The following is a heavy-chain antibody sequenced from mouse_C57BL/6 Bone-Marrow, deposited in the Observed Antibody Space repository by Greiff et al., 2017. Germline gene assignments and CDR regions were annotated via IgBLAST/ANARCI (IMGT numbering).Heavy chain of an antibody. CDR2: IRLKSDNYAT. D-gene: IGHD1-1*01. J-gene: IGHJ3*01. Sequence: EVKVEESGGGLVQPGGSMKLSCVASGFTFSNYWMNWVRQSPEKGLEWVAQIRLKSDNYATHYAESVKGRFTISRDDSKSSVYLQMNNLRAEDTGMYYCTEATVVATGAYWGQGTLVTVSA. V-gene: IGHV6-3*01. CDR3: TEATVVATGAY. CDR1: GFTFSNYW.